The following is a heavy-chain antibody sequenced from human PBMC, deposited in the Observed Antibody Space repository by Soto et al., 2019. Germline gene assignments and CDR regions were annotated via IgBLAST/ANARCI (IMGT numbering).Heavy chain of an antibody. CDR3: ARDCSSTNCYIPDY. Sequence: SETLSLTCTVSGLSISSGYYWVWIRQPPGKGLEWIGSISHTGSTYYNPSLKSRVTISVDTSKNQFSLRLRSVTAADTAAYYCARDCSSTNCYIPDYWGQGALVTVSS. D-gene: IGHD2-2*02. CDR1: GLSISSGYY. CDR2: ISHTGST. J-gene: IGHJ4*02. V-gene: IGHV4-38-2*02.